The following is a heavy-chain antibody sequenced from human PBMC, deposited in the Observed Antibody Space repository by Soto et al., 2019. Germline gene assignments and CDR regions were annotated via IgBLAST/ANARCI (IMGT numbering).Heavy chain of an antibody. CDR3: ARDPAIYSGKFDYGLDV. V-gene: IGHV3-48*03. CDR1: GFTFSSYE. D-gene: IGHD4-4*01. CDR2: VGTSGKTI. Sequence: LRLSCAVSGFTFSSYEMNWVRQAPGKGLEWVSYVGTSGKTIYYADSVRGRFTISRDNAKNSLYLQMNSLRAEDTAVYFCARDPAIYSGKFDYGLDVWGRGTTVTVSS. J-gene: IGHJ6*02.